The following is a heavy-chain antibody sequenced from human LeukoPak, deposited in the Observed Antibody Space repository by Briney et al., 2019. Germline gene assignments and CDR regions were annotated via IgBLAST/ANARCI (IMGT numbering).Heavy chain of an antibody. J-gene: IGHJ4*02. CDR2: LYSDGNT. D-gene: IGHD1-14*01. CDR1: GFTFGDYP. Sequence: GGSLRLSCTTSGFTFGDYPMSWVRQAPGKGLEWVSVLYSDGNTKYADSVQGRFTISRDNSKNTLYLEMNSLSPDDTAVYYCARGVEPLAANTLAYWGQGTLVTVSS. V-gene: IGHV3-53*01. CDR3: ARGVEPLAANTLAY.